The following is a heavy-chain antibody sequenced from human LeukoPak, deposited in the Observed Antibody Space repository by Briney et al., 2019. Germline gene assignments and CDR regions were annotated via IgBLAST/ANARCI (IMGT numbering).Heavy chain of an antibody. J-gene: IGHJ5*02. Sequence: SETLSLTCSVSGGSISSSFYYWGWIRQPPGKGLEWIGSIYYSGNTYYNPSLKSRVTISVDTSNNHFSLSLNSVTDADTAMYYCARAGRGSSPNWFDLWGQGTLVTVSS. CDR3: ARAGRGSSPNWFDL. CDR1: GGSISSSFYY. D-gene: IGHD6-6*01. V-gene: IGHV4-39*07. CDR2: IYYSGNT.